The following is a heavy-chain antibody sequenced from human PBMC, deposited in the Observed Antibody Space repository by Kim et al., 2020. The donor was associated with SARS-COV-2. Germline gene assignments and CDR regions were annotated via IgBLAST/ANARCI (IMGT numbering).Heavy chain of an antibody. Sequence: SQTLSLTCAISGDSVSSNSAAWNWIRQSPSRGLEWRGRTYYRSKWYNDYAVSVKSRITINPDTSKNHFSLQLNSVTPYDTAVYYCARSIVAAGKGGDYWGQGTLVTVSS. CDR2: TYYRSKWYN. V-gene: IGHV6-1*01. J-gene: IGHJ4*02. CDR1: GDSVSSNSAA. CDR3: ARSIVAAGKGGDY. D-gene: IGHD6-13*01.